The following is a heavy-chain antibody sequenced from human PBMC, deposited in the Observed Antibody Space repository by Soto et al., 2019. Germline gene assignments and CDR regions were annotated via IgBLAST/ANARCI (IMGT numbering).Heavy chain of an antibody. CDR3: ASLAQGYSYGPGY. V-gene: IGHV3-48*02. D-gene: IGHD5-18*01. Sequence: EVQLVESGGGLVQPGGSLRLSCAASGFTFSSYSMNWVRQAPGKGLEWVSYISSSSSTIYYADSVKGRFTISRDNAKNSLYLQINSLRDEDTAVYYCASLAQGYSYGPGYRGQGTLVTVSS. J-gene: IGHJ4*02. CDR1: GFTFSSYS. CDR2: ISSSSSTI.